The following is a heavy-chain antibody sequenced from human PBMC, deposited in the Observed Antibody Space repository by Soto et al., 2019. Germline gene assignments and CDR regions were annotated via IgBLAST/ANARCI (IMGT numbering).Heavy chain of an antibody. CDR2: MNPNSGNT. Sequence: GASVKVSCKASGYTFTSYDITWVRQATGQGLEGMGWMNPNSGNTGYAQKSQGRVTMTRNTSISTAYMELSSLRSEDTAVYYCARMYSSGWYPDPYYMDVWGKGTTVTVSS. CDR1: GYTFTSYD. CDR3: ARMYSSGWYPDPYYMDV. D-gene: IGHD6-19*01. J-gene: IGHJ6*03. V-gene: IGHV1-8*01.